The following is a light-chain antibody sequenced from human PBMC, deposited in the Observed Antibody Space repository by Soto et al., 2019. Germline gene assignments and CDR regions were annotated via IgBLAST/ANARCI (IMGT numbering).Light chain of an antibody. CDR2: NNN. CDR3: QSFDSSLGGSV. V-gene: IGLV1-44*01. CDR1: SSNIGSNT. J-gene: IGLJ3*02. Sequence: QSALTQPRSASGTPGQRVTISCSGSSSNIGSNTVNWYQQLPGTAPKLLISNNNQRPSGVPDRFSGSKSGTSASLAISGLQSEDDADYYCQSFDSSLGGSVFGGGTQLTVL.